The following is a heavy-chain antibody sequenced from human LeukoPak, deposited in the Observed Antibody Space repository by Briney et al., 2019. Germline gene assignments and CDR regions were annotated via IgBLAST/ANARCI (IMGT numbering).Heavy chain of an antibody. D-gene: IGHD2-15*01. J-gene: IGHJ4*02. CDR3: ARDGNGYCSGGTCYSCPDY. CDR1: GGSISSYY. V-gene: IGHV3-21*01. Sequence: ETLSLTCTVSGGSISSYYWSWIRQPPGKGLEWVSSISSRSSYIYYADSVKGRFTISRDNAKNSLYLEMNSLRAEDTAVYYCARDGNGYCSGGTCYSCPDYWGQGTLVTVSS. CDR2: ISSRSSYI.